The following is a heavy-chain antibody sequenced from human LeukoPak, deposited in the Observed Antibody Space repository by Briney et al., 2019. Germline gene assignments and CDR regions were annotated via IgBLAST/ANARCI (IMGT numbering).Heavy chain of an antibody. CDR1: GFAFSAYP. CDR2: ISGSGGST. CDR3: AKEWITDRNYFDY. V-gene: IGHV3-23*01. J-gene: IGHJ4*02. D-gene: IGHD3-16*01. Sequence: GGSLRLSCAASGFAFSAYPMSWVRQAPGKGLEWVSTISGSGGSTYSADSVKGRFTISRDNSKNTLYLQMNSLRAEDTAVFYCAKEWITDRNYFDYWGQGTLVTVSS.